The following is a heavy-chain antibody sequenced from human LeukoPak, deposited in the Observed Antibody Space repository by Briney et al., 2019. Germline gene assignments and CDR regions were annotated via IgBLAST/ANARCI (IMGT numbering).Heavy chain of an antibody. Sequence: AGGSLRLSCVASGFTFSRYAMHWVRQAPGKGLEWVAVISYDGSNKYYADSVKGRFTISRDSSKNTLYLQMNSLRAEDTAVYYCASESDTSGYHYFDFRGQGTLVTVSS. D-gene: IGHD3-22*01. CDR1: GFTFSRYA. CDR2: ISYDGSNK. J-gene: IGHJ4*02. CDR3: ASESDTSGYHYFDF. V-gene: IGHV3-30-3*01.